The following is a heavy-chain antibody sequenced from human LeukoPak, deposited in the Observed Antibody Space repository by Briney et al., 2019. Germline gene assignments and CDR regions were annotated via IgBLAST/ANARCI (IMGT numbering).Heavy chain of an antibody. Sequence: SVKVSCKASGGTLSRYAISWVRQAPGQGLEWMGGIIASFGTANYAQKFQGRVTISADESSGTAYMELSSLRSEDTAVYYCARVVTPRYCSSTSCYWKGWFDPWGQGTLVTVSS. CDR2: IIASFGTA. V-gene: IGHV1-69*13. J-gene: IGHJ5*02. D-gene: IGHD2-2*01. CDR3: ARVVTPRYCSSTSCYWKGWFDP. CDR1: GGTLSRYA.